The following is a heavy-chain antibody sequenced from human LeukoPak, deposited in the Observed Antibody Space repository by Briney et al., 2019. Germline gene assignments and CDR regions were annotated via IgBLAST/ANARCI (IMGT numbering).Heavy chain of an antibody. CDR3: ARGLRDDSGSPFDY. Sequence: SETLSLTCSVSGGSINSGYWSWIRQPPGKGLEWIGLLYPSGSTNYNPSLKSRVTISVDTSKNQFSLKLSSVTAADTAVYYCARGLRDDSGSPFDYWGQGTLVTVSS. J-gene: IGHJ4*02. CDR2: LYPSGST. D-gene: IGHD3-10*01. V-gene: IGHV4-59*12. CDR1: GGSINSGY.